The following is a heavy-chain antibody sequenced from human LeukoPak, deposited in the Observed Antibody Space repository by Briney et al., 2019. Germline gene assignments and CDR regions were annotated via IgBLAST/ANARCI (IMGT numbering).Heavy chain of an antibody. CDR1: GFTFGDYA. CDR2: IGSKAYGGTT. Sequence: GGSLRLSCTASGFTFGDYAMSWVGQAPGKGLDWVGFIGSKAYGGTTEYAASVKGRFTISRDDSKSIAYLQMNSLKTEDTAVYYCTRDYDSSPEVPPFDYWGQGTLVTVSS. CDR3: TRDYDSSPEVPPFDY. V-gene: IGHV3-49*04. D-gene: IGHD3-22*01. J-gene: IGHJ4*02.